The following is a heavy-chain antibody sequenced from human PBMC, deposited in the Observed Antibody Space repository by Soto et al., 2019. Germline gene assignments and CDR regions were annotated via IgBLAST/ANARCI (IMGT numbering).Heavy chain of an antibody. D-gene: IGHD6-13*01. CDR1: GGSFSGYY. V-gene: IGHV4-34*01. CDR2: INHSGST. J-gene: IGHJ4*02. CDR3: ARVRYSRDAPIDY. Sequence: SETLSLTCAVYGGSFSGYYWSWIRQPPGKGLEWIGEINHSGSTNYNPSLKSRVTISVDTSKNQFSLKLSSVTAADTAVYYCARVRYSRDAPIDYWGQGTLVTVSS.